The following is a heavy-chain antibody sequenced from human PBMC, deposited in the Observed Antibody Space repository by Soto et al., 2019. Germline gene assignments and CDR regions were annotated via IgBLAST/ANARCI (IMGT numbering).Heavy chain of an antibody. D-gene: IGHD2-8*01. Sequence: SETLSLTCALSGASINSGNFHWGWIRQPRGKGLEWIATIYHGGSTYYNPSLKSRISISMDTSKSQFSLKLTSVTAADTAVYFCARRWCTNSACLFFDLWGQGILVTVSS. CDR1: GASINSGNFH. CDR3: ARRWCTNSACLFFDL. CDR2: IYHGGST. J-gene: IGHJ4*02. V-gene: IGHV4-39*01.